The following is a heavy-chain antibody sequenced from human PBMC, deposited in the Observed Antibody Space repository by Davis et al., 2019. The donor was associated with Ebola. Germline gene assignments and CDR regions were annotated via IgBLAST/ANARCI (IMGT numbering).Heavy chain of an antibody. J-gene: IGHJ5*02. V-gene: IGHV3-33*08. CDR2: IWYDGSNK. Sequence: PGGSLRLSCAASGFTFSSYWMHWVRQAPGKGLEWVAVIWYDGSNKYYADSVKGRFTISRDNSKNTLYLQMNSLRAEDTAVYYCASGLRGYSYGNWFDTWGQGTLVTVSS. D-gene: IGHD5-18*01. CDR1: GFTFSSYW. CDR3: ASGLRGYSYGNWFDT.